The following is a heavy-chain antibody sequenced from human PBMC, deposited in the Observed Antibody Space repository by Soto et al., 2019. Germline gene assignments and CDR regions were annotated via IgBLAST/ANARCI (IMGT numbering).Heavy chain of an antibody. CDR1: GFTFSTYW. CDR2: IKQDGSEK. D-gene: IGHD2-21*01. CDR3: SGAPGWPIYN. J-gene: IGHJ4*02. Sequence: EVQLVESGGGLVQPGGSLSLSCAASGFTFSTYWMFWVRQAPGKGLEWVATIKQDGSEKLYVDSVKGRFTISRDNAKNSLHLEMSRLGGGGTAVYFCSGAPGWPIYNWGQGTLVTVSS. V-gene: IGHV3-7*04.